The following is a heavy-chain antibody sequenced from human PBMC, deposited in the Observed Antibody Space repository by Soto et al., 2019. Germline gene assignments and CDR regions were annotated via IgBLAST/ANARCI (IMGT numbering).Heavy chain of an antibody. CDR3: ARQIYDSDTGPNFQYYFDS. Sequence: ESLMISCKGSGYSFAGYWITWVRQKPGKGLEWMGRIDPSDSQTYYSPSFRGHVTISVTKSITTVFLQWSSLRASDTAMYYCARQIYDSDTGPNFQYYFDSWGQGTPVTVSS. CDR2: IDPSDSQT. J-gene: IGHJ4*02. CDR1: GYSFAGYW. V-gene: IGHV5-10-1*01. D-gene: IGHD3-22*01.